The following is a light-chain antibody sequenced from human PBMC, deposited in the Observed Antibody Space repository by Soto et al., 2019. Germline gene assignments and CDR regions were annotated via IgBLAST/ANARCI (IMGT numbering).Light chain of an antibody. J-gene: IGKJ1*01. V-gene: IGKV3-11*01. CDR3: QQRSNWPRT. Sequence: EIVLTQSPATLSLSPGERATLSCRASQSVSSYLAWYQQKPGQAPRLLIYDASHRATGIPARFSGSGSGTDFTLTISGLEPEDFALYYCQQRSNWPRTFGQGTKVEIK. CDR1: QSVSSY. CDR2: DAS.